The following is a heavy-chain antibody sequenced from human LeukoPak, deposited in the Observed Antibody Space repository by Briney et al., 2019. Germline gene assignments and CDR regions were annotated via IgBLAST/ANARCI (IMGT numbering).Heavy chain of an antibody. V-gene: IGHV3-23*01. CDR1: GFTFSSYG. CDR2: ISGSGGTT. CDR3: AKDRRTTVTNDAFDI. D-gene: IGHD4-17*01. J-gene: IGHJ3*02. Sequence: GGSLRLPCAASGFTFSSYGMSWVRQAPGKGLEWVSAISGSGGTTYYADSVKGRFTVSRDNSKNTLYLQMNSLRVEDTAVYFCAKDRRTTVTNDAFDIWGQGTMVTVSS.